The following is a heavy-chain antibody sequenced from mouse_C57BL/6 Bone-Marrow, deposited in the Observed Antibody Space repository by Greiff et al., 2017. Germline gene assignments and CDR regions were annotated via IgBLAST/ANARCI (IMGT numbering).Heavy chain of an antibody. V-gene: IGHV1-74*01. D-gene: IGHD2-4*01. Sequence: QVQLQQPGAELVKPGASVKVSCKASGYTFTSYWMHWVKQRPGQGLEWIGRIHPSDSDTNYNQKFKGKATLTVDKSSSTAYMKLSSLTSEDSAVYYWARGLRVSGSDVWGTGTTVTVSS. CDR3: ARGLRVSGSDV. CDR1: GYTFTSYW. J-gene: IGHJ1*03. CDR2: IHPSDSDT.